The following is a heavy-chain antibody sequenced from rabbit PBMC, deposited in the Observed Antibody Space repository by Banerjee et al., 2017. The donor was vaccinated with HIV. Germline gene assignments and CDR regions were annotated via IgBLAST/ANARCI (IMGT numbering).Heavy chain of an antibody. CDR2: IGIGSGST. CDR3: AGGGLGGGFDL. Sequence: QEQLEESGGGLVKPEGSLTLTCKASGFSFSSGYWMCWVRQAPGKGLEWIGCIGIGSGSTYYASWAKGRFTISKTSSTTVTLQMTSLTAADTATYFCAGGGLGGGFDLWGQGTLVTVS. D-gene: IGHD1-1*01. J-gene: IGHJ6*01. CDR1: GFSFSSGYW. V-gene: IGHV1S45*01.